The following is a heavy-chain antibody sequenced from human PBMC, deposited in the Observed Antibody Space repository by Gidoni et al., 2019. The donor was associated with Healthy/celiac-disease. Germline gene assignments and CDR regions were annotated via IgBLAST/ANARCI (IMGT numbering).Heavy chain of an antibody. V-gene: IGHV3-7*03. D-gene: IGHD3-3*01. CDR2: IKQDGSEK. Sequence: EVQLVESGGGLVQPGGSLRPPLAASGFPFSSYWLSWVRQAPGKGMGGVANIKQDGSEKYYVDSVKGRFTISRDNAKNSLYLQMNSLRAEDTAVYYCARGYDFWSGYLYYFDYWGQGTLVTVSS. CDR3: ARGYDFWSGYLYYFDY. J-gene: IGHJ4*02. CDR1: GFPFSSYW.